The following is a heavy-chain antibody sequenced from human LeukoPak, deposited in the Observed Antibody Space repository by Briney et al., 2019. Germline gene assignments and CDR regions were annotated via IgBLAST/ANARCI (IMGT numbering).Heavy chain of an antibody. J-gene: IGHJ3*02. CDR3: ARALYPASNDAFDI. CDR1: GFTFSSYS. CDR2: ISSSSSTI. Sequence: GGSLRLSCAASGFTFSSYSMNWVRQAPGKGLEWVSYISSSSSTIYHADSVKGRFTISRDNAKNSLYLQMNSLRAEDTAVYYCARALYPASNDAFDIWGQGTMVTVSS. D-gene: IGHD3-16*01. V-gene: IGHV3-48*01.